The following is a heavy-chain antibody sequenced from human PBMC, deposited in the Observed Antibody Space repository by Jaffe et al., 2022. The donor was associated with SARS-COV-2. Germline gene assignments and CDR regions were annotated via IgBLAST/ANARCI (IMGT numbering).Heavy chain of an antibody. V-gene: IGHV3-64*01. CDR2: ISSNGGST. CDR3: ARDGSRDDWLLSGWDIYYYYGMDV. CDR1: GFTFSSYA. Sequence: EVQLVESGGGLVQPGGSLRLSCAASGFTFSSYAMHWVRQAPGKGLEYVSAISSNGGSTYYANSVKGRFTISRDNSKNTLYLQMGSLRAEDMAVYYCARDGSRDDWLLSGWDIYYYYGMDVWGQGTTVTVSS. J-gene: IGHJ6*02. D-gene: IGHD3-9*01.